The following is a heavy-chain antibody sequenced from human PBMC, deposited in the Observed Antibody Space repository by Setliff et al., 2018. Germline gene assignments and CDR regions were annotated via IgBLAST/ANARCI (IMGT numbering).Heavy chain of an antibody. CDR1: GFTFRTYS. J-gene: IGHJ4*02. Sequence: GGSLRLSCAASGFTFRTYSMHWVRQAPGKGLAWVSSISPYSDYIYYADSLKGRFTISRDNAKNSLYLQMNSLRAEDTATYYCARSENCFSTHCSPYDYWGQGTLVTVSS. CDR2: ISPYSDYI. V-gene: IGHV3-21*06. D-gene: IGHD2-2*01. CDR3: ARSENCFSTHCSPYDY.